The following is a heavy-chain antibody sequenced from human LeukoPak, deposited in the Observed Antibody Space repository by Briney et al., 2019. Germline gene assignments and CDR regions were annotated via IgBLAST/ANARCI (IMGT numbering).Heavy chain of an antibody. J-gene: IGHJ4*02. CDR2: ISGSGGST. D-gene: IGHD6-13*01. Sequence: GGSLRLSCAASGFTFSSYAMSWVRQAPGKGLEWVSAISGSGGSTYYADSVKGRFTISRDNSKNTLYLQMNSLRAEDTAFYYCAKSSGYSSSWYPGLVPSYYFDYWGQGTLVTVSS. CDR1: GFTFSSYA. V-gene: IGHV3-23*01. CDR3: AKSSGYSSSWYPGLVPSYYFDY.